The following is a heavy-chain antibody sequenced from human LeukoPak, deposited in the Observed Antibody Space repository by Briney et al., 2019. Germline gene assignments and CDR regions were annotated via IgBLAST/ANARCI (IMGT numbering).Heavy chain of an antibody. Sequence: PSQTLSLTCTVSGGSISSSSSYWGWVRQPPGKRLEWIGSIYYSGSTYYNPSPKSRVTISVDTSKNQFSLKLSSVTAADTAVYYCARRVGRLYYFDYWGQGTLVTVSS. CDR1: GGSISSSSSY. CDR2: IYYSGST. V-gene: IGHV4-39*01. J-gene: IGHJ4*02. D-gene: IGHD2-15*01. CDR3: ARRVGRLYYFDY.